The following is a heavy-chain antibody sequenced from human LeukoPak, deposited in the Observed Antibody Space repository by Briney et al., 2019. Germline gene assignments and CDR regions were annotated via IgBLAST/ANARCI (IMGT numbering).Heavy chain of an antibody. D-gene: IGHD3-22*01. CDR3: ARRKASFYYDSRADAFDI. Sequence: SETLSLTCAVYGGSFSGYYWSWIRQPPGKGLEWIGEINHSGSTNYNPSLKSRVTISVDTSKNQFSLKLSSVTAADTAVYYCARRKASFYYDSRADAFDIWGQGTMVTVSS. CDR2: INHSGST. J-gene: IGHJ3*02. CDR1: GGSFSGYY. V-gene: IGHV4-34*01.